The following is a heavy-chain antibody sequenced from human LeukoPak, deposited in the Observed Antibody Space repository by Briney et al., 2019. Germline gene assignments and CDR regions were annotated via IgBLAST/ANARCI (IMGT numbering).Heavy chain of an antibody. CDR2: INHSGST. D-gene: IGHD6-19*01. V-gene: IGHV4-34*01. Sequence: PSETLSLTCAVYGGSFSGYYWSWIRQPPGKGLEWIGEINHSGSTNYNPSLKSRVTISVDTSKNQFSLKLSSVTAADTAVYYCARRNTLGIAVAGTRRRNNWFDPWGQGTLVTVSS. J-gene: IGHJ5*02. CDR3: ARRNTLGIAVAGTRRRNNWFDP. CDR1: GGSFSGYY.